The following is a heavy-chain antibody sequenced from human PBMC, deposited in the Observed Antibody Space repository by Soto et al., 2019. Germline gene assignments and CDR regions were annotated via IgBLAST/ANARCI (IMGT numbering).Heavy chain of an antibody. Sequence: GESLKISCKGSEYSFTNYWTGWVRQVPGKGLEWMGTVYPGDSDTRYSPSFQGQVTISVDKSVNTAYLQWSSLKASDTAMYYCTRHRRGGFCSGVNCYSDDAFDIWGQGTMVTVSS. CDR1: EYSFTNYW. CDR2: VYPGDSDT. D-gene: IGHD2-15*01. J-gene: IGHJ3*02. CDR3: TRHRRGGFCSGVNCYSDDAFDI. V-gene: IGHV5-51*01.